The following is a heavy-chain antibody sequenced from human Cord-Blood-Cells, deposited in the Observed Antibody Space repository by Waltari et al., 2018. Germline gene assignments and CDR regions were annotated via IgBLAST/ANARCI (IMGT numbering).Heavy chain of an antibody. J-gene: IGHJ4*02. CDR1: GYTFTSYY. CDR3: ARDDYGGNYYFDY. D-gene: IGHD4-17*01. V-gene: IGHV1-46*03. CDR2: INPSGGST. Sequence: QVQLVQSGAEVKKPGASVKVSCKASGYTFTSYYMPWVGQAPGQGLEWMGIINPSGGSTSYAQKFQGRVTMTRDTSTSTVYMELSSLRSEDTAVYYCARDDYGGNYYFDYWGQGTLVTVSS.